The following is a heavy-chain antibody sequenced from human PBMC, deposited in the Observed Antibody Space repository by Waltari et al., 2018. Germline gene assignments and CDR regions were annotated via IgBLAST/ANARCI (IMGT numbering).Heavy chain of an antibody. CDR3: VRSRWYDV. J-gene: IGHJ6*02. D-gene: IGHD2-15*01. CDR2: ISSGSGLI. CDR1: GFTFNTYY. Sequence: EVQLVESGGGLVQHGGSLRLSCAASGFTFNTYYMNWVRQTPGKGLEWVSYISSGSGLIDYADSVKGRFIISRDNAKNSLYLQMNSLRDEDTGVYYCVRSRWYDVWGQGTTVTVSS. V-gene: IGHV3-48*02.